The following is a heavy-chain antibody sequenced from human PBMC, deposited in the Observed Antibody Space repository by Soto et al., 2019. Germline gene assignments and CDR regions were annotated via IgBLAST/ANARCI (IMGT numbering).Heavy chain of an antibody. J-gene: IGHJ4*02. V-gene: IGHV3-30*18. Sequence: QVQLVESGGGVVQPGRSLRLSCAASGFTFSSYGMHWVRQAPGKGLEWVAVISYDGSNKYYADSVKGRFTISRDNSKNPLYLQMNSLRAEDTAVYYCAKNMRGDDYAGDYWGQGTLVTVSS. D-gene: IGHD5-12*01. CDR1: GFTFSSYG. CDR2: ISYDGSNK. CDR3: AKNMRGDDYAGDY.